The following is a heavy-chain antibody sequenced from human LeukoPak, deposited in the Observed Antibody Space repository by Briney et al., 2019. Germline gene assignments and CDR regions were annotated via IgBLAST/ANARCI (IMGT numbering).Heavy chain of an antibody. CDR2: FSNGGSST. V-gene: IGHV3-74*03. J-gene: IGHJ6*03. Sequence: GGSLGLSCVASGFTFSSYWMHWVRQAPGKGLVWVSRFSNGGSSTSYADSVTGRFTTSRDNARNALYLQMTSLRAEDTAVYYCARGPPGLYNMDVWGKGTTVTVSS. CDR1: GFTFSSYW. CDR3: ARGPPGLYNMDV.